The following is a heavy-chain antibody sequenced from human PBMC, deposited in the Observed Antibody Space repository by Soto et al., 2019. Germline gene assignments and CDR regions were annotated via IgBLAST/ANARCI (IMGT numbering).Heavy chain of an antibody. CDR1: GFTFSSYG. Sequence: GVSLRLSCAASGFTFSSYGMHWVRQAPGKGLEWVAVISYDGSNKYYADSVKGRFTISRDNSKNTLYLQMNSLRAEDTAVYYCEKDHGSQDYYASSGYYGDSYYYGMDVWGQGTTVTVSS. V-gene: IGHV3-30*18. CDR3: EKDHGSQDYYASSGYYGDSYYYGMDV. D-gene: IGHD3-22*01. CDR2: ISYDGSNK. J-gene: IGHJ6*02.